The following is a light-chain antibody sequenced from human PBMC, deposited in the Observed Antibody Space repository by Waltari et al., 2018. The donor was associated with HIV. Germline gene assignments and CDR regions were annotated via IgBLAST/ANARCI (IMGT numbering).Light chain of an antibody. CDR1: AFPKQF. CDR2: KDD. V-gene: IGLV3-25*03. Sequence: SYELTPPPSVSVSPGQTARITCSGDAFPKQFAYWYQQKAGQAPLMVIYKDDKRPSGIPDRFSGSMSGTTVTLIISGVQPEDEADYYCESADDSGDHWVFGGGTKLSVL. J-gene: IGLJ3*02. CDR3: ESADDSGDHWV.